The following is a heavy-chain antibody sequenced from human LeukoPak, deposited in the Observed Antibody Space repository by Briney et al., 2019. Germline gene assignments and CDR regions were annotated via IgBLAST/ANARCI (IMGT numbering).Heavy chain of an antibody. J-gene: IGHJ4*02. CDR1: GGTFSSYA. V-gene: IGHV1-24*01. D-gene: IGHD3-22*01. CDR3: ATESYYDSSV. Sequence: ASVKVSCKASGGTFSSYAISWVRQAPGKGLEWMGGFDPEDGETIYAQKFQGRVTMTEDTSTDTAYMELSSLRSEDTAVYYCATESYYDSSVWGQGTLVTVSS. CDR2: FDPEDGET.